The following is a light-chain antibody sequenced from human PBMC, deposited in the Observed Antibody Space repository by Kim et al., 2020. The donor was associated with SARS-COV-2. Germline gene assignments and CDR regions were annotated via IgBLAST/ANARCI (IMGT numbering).Light chain of an antibody. J-gene: IGLJ1*01. V-gene: IGLV2-11*03. CDR2: DVN. CDR3: AAWDDSLNGYV. Sequence: QSVTISCTGTSSDVGASESVSWYQQHPGKAPKLMIYDVNKRPSGVPDRFSGSKSGNTASLTISGLQAEDEADYYCAAWDDSLNGYVFGTGTKVTVL. CDR1: SSDVGASES.